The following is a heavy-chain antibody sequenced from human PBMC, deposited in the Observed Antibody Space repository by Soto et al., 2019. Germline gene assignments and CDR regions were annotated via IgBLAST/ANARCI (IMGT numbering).Heavy chain of an antibody. Sequence: AASVKVSCKASGYTFTSYDINWVRQATGQGLEWMGWMNPNSGNTGYAQKFQGRVTMTRNTSISTAYMELSSLRSEDTAVYYCAVGQWLVTYAFDIWGQGTMVTVSS. J-gene: IGHJ3*02. CDR2: MNPNSGNT. CDR1: GYTFTSYD. V-gene: IGHV1-8*01. D-gene: IGHD6-19*01. CDR3: AVGQWLVTYAFDI.